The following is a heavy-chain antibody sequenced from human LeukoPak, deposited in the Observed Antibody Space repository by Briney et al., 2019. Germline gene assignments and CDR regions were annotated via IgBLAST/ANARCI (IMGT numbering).Heavy chain of an antibody. CDR1: GGSISSSNW. Sequence: TSGTLSLTCAVSGGSISSSNWWSWVRQPPGKGLEWIGEIYHSGSTNYNPSLKSRVTISVDKSKNQFSLKLSSVTAADTAVYYCARQAAYGSGSYYKPGRDWFDPWGQGTLVTVSS. D-gene: IGHD3-10*01. J-gene: IGHJ5*02. V-gene: IGHV4-4*02. CDR2: IYHSGST. CDR3: ARQAAYGSGSYYKPGRDWFDP.